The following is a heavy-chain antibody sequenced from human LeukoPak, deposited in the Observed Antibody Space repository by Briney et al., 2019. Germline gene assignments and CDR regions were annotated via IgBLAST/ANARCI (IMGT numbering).Heavy chain of an antibody. CDR2: INPSGGST. J-gene: IGHJ4*02. D-gene: IGHD3-3*01. CDR3: ARARSITIFGVVIPPGY. CDR1: GYTFTSYY. Sequence: ASVKVSCKASGYTFTSYYMHWVRQAPGQGLEWMGIINPSGGSTSYAQKFQGRVTMTRDTSTSTVYMELSSLRSEDTAVYYCARARSITIFGVVIPPGYWGQGTLVTVSS. V-gene: IGHV1-46*01.